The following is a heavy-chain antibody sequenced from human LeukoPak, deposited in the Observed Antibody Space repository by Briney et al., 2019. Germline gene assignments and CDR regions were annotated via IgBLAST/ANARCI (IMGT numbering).Heavy chain of an antibody. CDR1: GFTFSSYA. Sequence: GGSLRLSCAASGFTFSSYAMSWVRQAPGRGLEWVSAISGSGGSTYYADSVKGRFTISRDNSKNTLYLQMNSLRAEDTAVYYCAKDGYSSGWYRRGNFDYWGQGTLVTVSS. D-gene: IGHD6-19*01. CDR2: ISGSGGST. J-gene: IGHJ4*02. V-gene: IGHV3-23*01. CDR3: AKDGYSSGWYRRGNFDY.